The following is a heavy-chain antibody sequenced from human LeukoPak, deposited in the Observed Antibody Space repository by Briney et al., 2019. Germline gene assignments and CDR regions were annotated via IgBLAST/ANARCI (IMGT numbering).Heavy chain of an antibody. CDR2: LNPNTSGT. V-gene: IGHV1-2*06. CDR1: EYTFTGYY. D-gene: IGHD3-10*01. Sequence: GSSVKVSCKVSEYTFTGYYIHWVRQAPGQGLEWMGRLNPNTSGTNYAQNFQGRVTMTRDTSISTVYMELSSLRSDDTALYYCARVPRSGSYIYFDYWGQGTLVTVSS. J-gene: IGHJ4*02. CDR3: ARVPRSGSYIYFDY.